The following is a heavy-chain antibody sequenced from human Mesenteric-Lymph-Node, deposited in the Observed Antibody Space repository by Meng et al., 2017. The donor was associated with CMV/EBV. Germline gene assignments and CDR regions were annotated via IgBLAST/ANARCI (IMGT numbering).Heavy chain of an antibody. J-gene: IGHJ4*02. CDR3: GTAYSSSDVDF. D-gene: IGHD6-6*01. Sequence: ASVKVSCKASGYTFTGYYMHWVRQAPGQGLEWMGRVNPNSGATDFPQKFQGRVTMTRDTSITTAYMELSSLTSDDTAVYYCGTAYSSSDVDFWGQGTLVTVSS. V-gene: IGHV1-2*02. CDR2: VNPNSGAT. CDR1: GYTFTGYY.